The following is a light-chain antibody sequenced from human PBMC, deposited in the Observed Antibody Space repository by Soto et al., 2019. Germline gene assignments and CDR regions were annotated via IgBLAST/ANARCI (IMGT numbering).Light chain of an antibody. V-gene: IGLV1-44*01. Sequence: QSVLTQPPSESGTPGQRVTISCSGSRSNIGSNTVNWYQQLPGTAPKFLIYSNNNNRPSGDPARFFGFKSGTSASLAISGLQSEDESDYYCAAWDDRFNGPVFGGGTKLTVL. J-gene: IGLJ3*02. CDR3: AAWDDRFNGPV. CDR1: RSNIGSNT. CDR2: SNNN.